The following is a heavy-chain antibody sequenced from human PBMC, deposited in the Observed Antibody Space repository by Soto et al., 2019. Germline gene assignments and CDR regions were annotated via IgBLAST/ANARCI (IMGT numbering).Heavy chain of an antibody. D-gene: IGHD2-2*01. CDR1: GGSINNYY. V-gene: IGHV4-59*12. CDR2: IYYSGST. Sequence: PSETLSLTCTVSGGSINNYYWSWIRQPPGKGLEWIGCIYYSGSTNYNPSLKSRVTISVDTSKNQFSLKLSSVTAADTAVYYCAREYCSSTSCLNWFDPWGQGTLVTVSS. J-gene: IGHJ5*02. CDR3: AREYCSSTSCLNWFDP.